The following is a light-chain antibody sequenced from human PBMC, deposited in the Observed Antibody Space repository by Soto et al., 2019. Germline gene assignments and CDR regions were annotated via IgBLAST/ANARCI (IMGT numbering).Light chain of an antibody. CDR2: HAS. Sequence: ILSTQSPSSLSASAGERATLTCRASEAVATNLAWYQQKPGQAPRLLIYHASNWATGIPARFSGSGSGTDFTLTISSLQPEDFATYYCQQSYSTPRTFCQGTKVDIK. J-gene: IGKJ1*01. CDR3: QQSYSTPRT. V-gene: IGKV3D-15*01. CDR1: EAVATN.